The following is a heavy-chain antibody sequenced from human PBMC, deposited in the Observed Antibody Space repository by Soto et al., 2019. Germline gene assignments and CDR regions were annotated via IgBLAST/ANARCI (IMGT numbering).Heavy chain of an antibody. CDR1: GGTFSSYA. CDR3: AREMYNWNYGRGYYYYYGMDV. Sequence: VASVKVSCKASGGTFSSYAISWVRQAPGQGLEWMGGIIPIFGTANYAQKFQGRVTITADESTSTAYMELSSLRSEDTAVYYCAREMYNWNYGRGYYYYYGMDVWGQGTTVTVSS. J-gene: IGHJ6*02. CDR2: IIPIFGTA. D-gene: IGHD1-7*01. V-gene: IGHV1-69*13.